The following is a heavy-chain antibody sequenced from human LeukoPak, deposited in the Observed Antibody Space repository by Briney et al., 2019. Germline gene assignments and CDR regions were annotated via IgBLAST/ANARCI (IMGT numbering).Heavy chain of an antibody. CDR3: ATAGAYYYVSGSYYDLTYSYGMYV. Sequence: SSEKVSCKGSGGSFSSHAISWLRQAPGQALEWLGGFIAIFGYGDDGQKFKGRVTITADESTSTAYLELSSLRSDDTAVYSWATAGAYYYVSGSYYDLTYSYGMYVWGRGSTVSVSS. D-gene: IGHD3-10*01. V-gene: IGHV1-69*13. J-gene: IGHJ6*02. CDR2: FIAIFGYG. CDR1: GGSFSSHA.